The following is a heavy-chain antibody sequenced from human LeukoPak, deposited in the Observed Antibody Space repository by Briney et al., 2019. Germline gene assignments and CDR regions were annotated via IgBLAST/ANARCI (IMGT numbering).Heavy chain of an antibody. J-gene: IGHJ4*02. V-gene: IGHV1-2*02. Sequence: GASVKVSCKASGYTFTGYYMHWVRQAPGQGLEWMGWINPNSGGTNYAQKFQGRVTMTRDTSISTAYMELSRLRSDDTAVYYCARGRANWNARFFDYWGQGTLVTVSS. CDR3: ARGRANWNARFFDY. CDR1: GYTFTGYY. D-gene: IGHD1-1*01. CDR2: INPNSGGT.